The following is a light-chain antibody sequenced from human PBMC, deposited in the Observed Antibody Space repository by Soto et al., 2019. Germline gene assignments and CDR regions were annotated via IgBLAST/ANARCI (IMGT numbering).Light chain of an antibody. CDR3: SSYTSTYSLV. CDR1: IDDVGAYNY. Sequence: QPALTKPASVSGSPGQSITISCTGTIDDVGAYNYVSLYQQRPGSAPQLIMYDVNNRPSGVFHRFSGSKSGHTAYLTISGLQSDDEANYHCSSYTSTYSLVFGTGTKVTVL. CDR2: DVN. J-gene: IGLJ1*01. V-gene: IGLV2-14*03.